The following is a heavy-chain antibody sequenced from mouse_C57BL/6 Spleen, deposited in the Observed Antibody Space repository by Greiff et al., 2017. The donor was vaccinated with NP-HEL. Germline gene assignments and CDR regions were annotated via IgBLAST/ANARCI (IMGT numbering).Heavy chain of an antibody. J-gene: IGHJ1*03. Sequence: QVQLQQSGPELVKPGASVKISCKASGYAFSSSWMNWVKQRPGKGLEWIGRIYPGDGDTNYNGKFKGKATLTADKSSSTAYMQLSSLTSEDSAVYFCVREDGSSDSWYFDVWGTGTTVTVSA. V-gene: IGHV1-82*01. CDR3: VREDGSSDSWYFDV. D-gene: IGHD1-1*01. CDR2: IYPGDGDT. CDR1: GYAFSSSW.